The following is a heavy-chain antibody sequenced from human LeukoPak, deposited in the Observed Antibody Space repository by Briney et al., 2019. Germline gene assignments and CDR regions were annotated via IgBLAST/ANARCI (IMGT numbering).Heavy chain of an antibody. CDR2: ISSGNSYI. V-gene: IGHV3-21*01. CDR3: ARWELLHWYFDL. D-gene: IGHD1-26*01. CDR1: GFTFSSYT. Sequence: GGSLRLSCAASGFTFSSYTMNWVRQVPGKGLEWVSSISSGNSYIYYADSMKGRFTVSRDNAKNSLYLQMNSLRAEDTAVYYCARWELLHWYFDLWGRGTLVTVSS. J-gene: IGHJ2*01.